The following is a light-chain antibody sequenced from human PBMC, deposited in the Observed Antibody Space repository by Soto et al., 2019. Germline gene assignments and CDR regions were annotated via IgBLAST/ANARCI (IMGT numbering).Light chain of an antibody. CDR1: SSDVGSYDY. Sequence: QLVLTQPPSASGSPGQSVAISRTGTSSDVGSYDYVSWYQHHPGKAPKLMIYEVNKRPSGVPDRFSGSKSGNTASLTVSGLQAEDEADYYCSSYAGSNNFPYVFGTGTKLTVL. V-gene: IGLV2-8*01. J-gene: IGLJ1*01. CDR3: SSYAGSNNFPYV. CDR2: EVN.